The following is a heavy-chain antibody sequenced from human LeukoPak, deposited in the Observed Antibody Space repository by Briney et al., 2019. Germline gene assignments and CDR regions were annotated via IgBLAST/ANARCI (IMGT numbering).Heavy chain of an antibody. CDR1: GFTVSSNY. J-gene: IGHJ3*02. D-gene: IGHD2-21*01. Sequence: GGSLRLSCAASGFTVSSNYMSWVRQAPGKGLEWVSVIYSGGSTYYADSVKGRFTISRDNAKNTVYLQMNSLSAEDTAVYHCARSRDCGGDCFKATDAFDIWGQGTMVTVSS. V-gene: IGHV3-53*01. CDR3: ARSRDCGGDCFKATDAFDI. CDR2: IYSGGST.